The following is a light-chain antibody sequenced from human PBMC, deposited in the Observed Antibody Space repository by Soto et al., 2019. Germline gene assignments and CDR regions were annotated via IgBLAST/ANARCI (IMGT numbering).Light chain of an antibody. CDR3: QSYDSSLSGFYV. V-gene: IGLV1-40*01. J-gene: IGLJ1*01. Sequence: QAVLTQPPSVSVAPGQRVTISCTGSSSNSGAGYDVHWYQQLPGTAPKLLIYGNSNRPSGVPDRFSGSKSGTSASLAITGLQAEDEADYHCQSYDSSLSGFYVFGTGTRSPS. CDR2: GNS. CDR1: SSNSGAGYD.